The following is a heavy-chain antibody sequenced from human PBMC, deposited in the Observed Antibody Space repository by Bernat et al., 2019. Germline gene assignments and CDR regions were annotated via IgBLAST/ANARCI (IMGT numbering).Heavy chain of an antibody. V-gene: IGHV6-1*01. Sequence: QVQLQQSGPGLVKTSQTLSLTCAISGDSVSSNSAAWNWIRQSPSRGLEWLGRTYYTSKWDNDYAVSVKSRITINPDRSKNQFSLQLNSVTTEDTDVYYCARGRRNYYGMDVWGQGTTVTVSS. CDR2: TYYTSKWDN. CDR1: GDSVSSNSAA. CDR3: ARGRRNYYGMDV. J-gene: IGHJ6*02.